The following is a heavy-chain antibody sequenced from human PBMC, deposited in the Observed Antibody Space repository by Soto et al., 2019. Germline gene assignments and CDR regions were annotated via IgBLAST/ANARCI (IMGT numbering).Heavy chain of an antibody. D-gene: IGHD3-3*01. CDR2: ISSSGSTI. CDR1: GFTFSDYY. V-gene: IGHV3-11*01. Sequence: QVQLVESGGGLVKPGGSLRLSCAASGFTFSDYYMSWIRQAPGKGLEWVSYISSSGSTIYYADSVKGRFTISRDNAKNSLYLKMNSLRAEDTAVYYCARAVRFLEWLLPYYYYMDVWGKGTTVTVSS. J-gene: IGHJ6*03. CDR3: ARAVRFLEWLLPYYYYMDV.